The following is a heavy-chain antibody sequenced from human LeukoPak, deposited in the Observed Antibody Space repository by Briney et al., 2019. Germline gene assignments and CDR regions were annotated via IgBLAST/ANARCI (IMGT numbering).Heavy chain of an antibody. Sequence: PSETLSLTCTVSGGSISSSSYYWGWIRQPPGKGLEWIRSIYYSGSTYYNPSLKSRVTISVDTSKNQFSLKLSSVTVADTAVYYCARQDIVVVVAAYFDYRGQGTLVTVSS. CDR2: IYYSGST. CDR3: ARQDIVVVVAAYFDY. J-gene: IGHJ4*02. CDR1: GGSISSSSYY. D-gene: IGHD2-15*01. V-gene: IGHV4-39*01.